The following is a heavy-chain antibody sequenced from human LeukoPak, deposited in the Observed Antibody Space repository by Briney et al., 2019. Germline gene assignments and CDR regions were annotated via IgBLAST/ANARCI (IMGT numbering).Heavy chain of an antibody. CDR1: GYTFTGYY. D-gene: IGHD3-3*01. J-gene: IGHJ5*02. Sequence: ASVKVSCKASGYTFTGYYMHGVRQAPGQGLEWMGWINLNSGGTNYARKFQGRVTMTRDTSISTAYMELSRLRSDDTAVYYCASHTPYYDFWQFDPWGQGTLVTVSS. V-gene: IGHV1-2*02. CDR3: ASHTPYYDFWQFDP. CDR2: INLNSGGT.